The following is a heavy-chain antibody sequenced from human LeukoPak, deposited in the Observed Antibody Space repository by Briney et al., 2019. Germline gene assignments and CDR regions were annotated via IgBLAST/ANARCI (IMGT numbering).Heavy chain of an antibody. CDR3: ARVSLVGMSSYYFDY. V-gene: IGHV4-59*01. Sequence: SETLSLTCTVSGGSISSCYWSWIRQPPGKGLEWIGYIYHSGSTNYNPSLKSRVTISVDTSKNQFSLKLSSVTAADTAVYYCARVSLVGMSSYYFDYWGQGTLVTVSS. CDR1: GGSISSCY. CDR2: IYHSGST. J-gene: IGHJ4*02. D-gene: IGHD2-15*01.